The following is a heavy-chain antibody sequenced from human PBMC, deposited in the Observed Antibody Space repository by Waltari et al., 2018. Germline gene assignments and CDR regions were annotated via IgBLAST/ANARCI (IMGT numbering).Heavy chain of an antibody. CDR1: GGSISSYY. V-gene: IGHV4-4*07. J-gene: IGHJ3*02. D-gene: IGHD3-22*01. CDR3: ARGVFDSSGYYLNDAFDI. CDR2: IYTSGST. Sequence: QVQLQESGPGLVKPSETLSLTCTVSGGSISSYYWSWIRPPAGKGLELIGRIYTSGSTNYNPSLKSRVTMSVDTSKNQFSLKLSSVTAADTAVYYCARGVFDSSGYYLNDAFDIWGQGTMVTVSS.